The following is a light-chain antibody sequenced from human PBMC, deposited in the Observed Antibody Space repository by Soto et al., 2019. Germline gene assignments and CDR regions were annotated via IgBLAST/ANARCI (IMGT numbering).Light chain of an antibody. J-gene: IGLJ1*01. Sequence: QSVLSQPASACGSPGQSVTISCTGTSSDVGGYNYVSWYQQHPGKAPKLMIYEVSKRPSGVPDRFSGSKSGNTASLTVSGLQAEDEADYYCSSYAGSFYVFGTGTKVTVL. CDR3: SSYAGSFYV. CDR2: EVS. CDR1: SSDVGGYNY. V-gene: IGLV2-8*01.